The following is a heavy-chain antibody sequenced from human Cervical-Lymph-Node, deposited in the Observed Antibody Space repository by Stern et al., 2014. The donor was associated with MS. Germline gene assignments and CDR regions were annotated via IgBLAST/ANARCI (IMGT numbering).Heavy chain of an antibody. J-gene: IGHJ4*02. Sequence: EVQLVESGGGLVQPGGSLRLSCAASGFTFSSYWMSWVRQAPGKGLEWVANIKQDGSEKYYVDSVKGRFTISRDNAKNSLYLQMNSLRAEDTAVYYCARDPPLIAAGYYFDYWGQGTLVTVSS. CDR2: IKQDGSEK. V-gene: IGHV3-7*03. CDR1: GFTFSSYW. CDR3: ARDPPLIAAGYYFDY. D-gene: IGHD6-13*01.